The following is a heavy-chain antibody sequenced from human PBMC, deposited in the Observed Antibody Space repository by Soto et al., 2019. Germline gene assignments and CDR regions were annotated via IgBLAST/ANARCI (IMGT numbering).Heavy chain of an antibody. CDR2: IYPGDSDT. Sequence: PGESLKISCKGSGYSFTSYWIGWVRQMPGKGLEWMGIIYPGDSDTRYSPSFQGQVTISADKSISTAYLQWSSLKASDTAMYYCASRSHNIPKYSSYCGMDAGGKGTRLTV. J-gene: IGHJ6*04. CDR3: ASRSHNIPKYSSYCGMDA. D-gene: IGHD2-21*01. CDR1: GYSFTSYW. V-gene: IGHV5-51*01.